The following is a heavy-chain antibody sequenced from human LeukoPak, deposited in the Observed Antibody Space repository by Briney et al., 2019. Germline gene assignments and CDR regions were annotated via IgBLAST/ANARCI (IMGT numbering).Heavy chain of an antibody. D-gene: IGHD1-1*01. V-gene: IGHV1-3*01. CDR2: INAGNGNT. J-gene: IGHJ5*02. CDR1: GYTFTSYA. CDR3: ARERKNWNWFDP. Sequence: ASVTVSCKASGYTFTSYAMHWVRQAPGQRLEWMGWINAGNGNTKYSQKFQGRVTITRDTSASTAYMELSSLRSEDTAVYYCARERKNWNWFDPWGQGTLVTVSS.